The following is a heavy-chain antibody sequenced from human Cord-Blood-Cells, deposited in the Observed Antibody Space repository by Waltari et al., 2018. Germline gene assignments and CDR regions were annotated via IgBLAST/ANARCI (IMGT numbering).Heavy chain of an antibody. CDR2: INHSGST. J-gene: IGHJ3*02. CDR1: GGPSSGYY. Sequence: VQLQQWGAGLLKPSETLSLTCAAYGGPSSGYYWSWIRQPRGTGLEWIGEINHSGSTNYNPSLKSRVTISVDTSKNQFSLKLSSVTAADTAVYYCAGAQRDAFDIWGQGTMVTVSS. V-gene: IGHV4-34*01. CDR3: AGAQRDAFDI.